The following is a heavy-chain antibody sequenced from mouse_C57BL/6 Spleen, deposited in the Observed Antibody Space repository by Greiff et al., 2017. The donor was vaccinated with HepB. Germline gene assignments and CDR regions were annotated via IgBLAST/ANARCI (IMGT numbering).Heavy chain of an antibody. CDR2: INPSNGGT. CDR3: ARFYYDYLYAMDY. V-gene: IGHV1-53*01. Sequence: VQLQQSGTELVKPGASVKLSCKASGYTFTSYWMHWVKQRPGQGLEWIGNINPSNGGTNYNEKFKSKATLTVDKSSSTAYMQLSSLTSEDSAVYYCARFYYDYLYAMDYWGQGTSVTVSS. J-gene: IGHJ4*01. CDR1: GYTFTSYW. D-gene: IGHD2-4*01.